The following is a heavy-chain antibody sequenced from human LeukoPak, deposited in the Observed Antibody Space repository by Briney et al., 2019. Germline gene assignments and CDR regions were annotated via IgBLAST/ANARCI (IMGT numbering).Heavy chain of an antibody. CDR2: INPHSGGT. CDR3: ARVRYSSSWYSFDY. D-gene: IGHD6-13*01. CDR1: GYIFTDYC. Sequence: GASVKVSCKASGYIFTDYCIHWVRQAPGQGLEWMGWINPHSGGTNYAQNFQGRVTMTRDTSITTVDMELRSLRSDDTAVYYCARVRYSSSWYSFDYWGQGTLVTVSS. V-gene: IGHV1-2*02. J-gene: IGHJ4*02.